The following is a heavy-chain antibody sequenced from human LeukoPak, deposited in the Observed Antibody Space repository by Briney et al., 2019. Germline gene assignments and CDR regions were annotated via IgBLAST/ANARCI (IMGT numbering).Heavy chain of an antibody. J-gene: IGHJ4*02. CDR2: ISTSSSYI. D-gene: IGHD3-10*01. CDR3: ARDLLGTLVRGPIDY. V-gene: IGHV3-21*01. CDR1: GFTFSSYS. Sequence: GGSLRLSCAASGFTFSSYSMNWVRQAPGKGLEWVSSISTSSSYIYYADSVTGRFTISRDNAKNSLYLQMNSLRAEDTAVYYCARDLLGTLVRGPIDYWGQGTLVTVSS.